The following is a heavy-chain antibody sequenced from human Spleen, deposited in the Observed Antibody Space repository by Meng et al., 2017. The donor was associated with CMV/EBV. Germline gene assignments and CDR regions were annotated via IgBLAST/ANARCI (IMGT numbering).Heavy chain of an antibody. Sequence: ASVKVSCKASGYPFTAYYIHWVRQAPGQGLEWMGWINPKSGDTTYAQSFQDRVTMTRDTSISTAYMELSSLTSDDTAVYYCARASGNYFDFDYWGQGMLVTVSS. V-gene: IGHV1-2*02. D-gene: IGHD1-26*01. J-gene: IGHJ4*02. CDR1: GYPFTAYY. CDR3: ARASGNYFDFDY. CDR2: INPKSGDT.